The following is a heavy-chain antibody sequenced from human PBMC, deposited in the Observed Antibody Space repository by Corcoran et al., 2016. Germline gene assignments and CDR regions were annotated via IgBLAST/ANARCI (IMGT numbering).Heavy chain of an antibody. CDR1: GGSFSGYY. D-gene: IGHD3-9*01. CDR3: ARGRTNDIDF. V-gene: IGHV4-34*01. J-gene: IGHJ4*02. Sequence: QVQLQQWGAGLLKPSETLSLTCAVYGGSFSGYYWSWIRQPPGKGLEWIREINHSGSTNYNPSLKSRVTISVDTSKNQFSLKLSSVTAADTAVYYCARGRTNDIDFWGQGTLVTVSS. CDR2: INHSGST.